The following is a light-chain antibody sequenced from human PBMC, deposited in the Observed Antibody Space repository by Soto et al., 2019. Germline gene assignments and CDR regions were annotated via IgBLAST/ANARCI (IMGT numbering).Light chain of an antibody. CDR1: QSISTS. CDR3: QQYNSYRWT. J-gene: IGKJ5*01. Sequence: DIQMTQSPSTLSGSVGDRVTVTCRASQSISTSLAWYQQKPGKAPKLLIYKASNLESGVPSRFSGSGSGTEFTLTISSLQPDDFATYYCQQYNSYRWTFGQGTRLEIK. V-gene: IGKV1-5*03. CDR2: KAS.